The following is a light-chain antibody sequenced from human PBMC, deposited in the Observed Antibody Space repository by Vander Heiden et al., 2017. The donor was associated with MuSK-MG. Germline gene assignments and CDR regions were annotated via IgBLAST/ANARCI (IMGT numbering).Light chain of an antibody. CDR3: QQYFASPWT. Sequence: ELVLTQSPGTLSLSPGESATLSCRASQSISSRHLAWYQQKPGQAPRLVIYGSSSRATGIPDRFRGSGSGTDFTLVISRVEPEDFAVYYCQQYFASPWTFGQGTKVEIK. CDR1: QSISSRH. V-gene: IGKV3-20*01. CDR2: GSS. J-gene: IGKJ1*01.